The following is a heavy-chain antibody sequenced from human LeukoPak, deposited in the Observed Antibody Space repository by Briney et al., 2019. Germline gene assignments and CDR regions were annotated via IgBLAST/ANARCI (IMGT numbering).Heavy chain of an antibody. Sequence: GGSLRLSCAASGFTFSSYAMSWVRQAPGKGLEWVSAISGSGGSTCYADSVKGRFTISRDNAKNTLYLQMDSLRADDTAVYYCATAGNYRFDYWGQGTLVTVSS. J-gene: IGHJ4*02. CDR3: ATAGNYRFDY. CDR2: ISGSGGST. CDR1: GFTFSSYA. V-gene: IGHV3-23*01. D-gene: IGHD1-7*01.